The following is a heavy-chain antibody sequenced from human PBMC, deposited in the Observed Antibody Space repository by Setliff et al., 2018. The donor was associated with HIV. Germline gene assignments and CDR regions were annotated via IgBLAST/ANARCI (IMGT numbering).Heavy chain of an antibody. CDR3: ARAPCVSGSFGWFDP. CDR1: GGSLRSSSYY. J-gene: IGHJ5*02. D-gene: IGHD3-10*01. CDR2: IHYTGTT. Sequence: PSETLSLTCTVSGGSLRSSSYYWNWFRQYPGKGLEWIGYIHYTGTTNQIPSLRSLITISLDTSKNQFSLRLTSVTAADTAVYYCARAPCVSGSFGWFDPWGQGTLVTVS. V-gene: IGHV4-31*01.